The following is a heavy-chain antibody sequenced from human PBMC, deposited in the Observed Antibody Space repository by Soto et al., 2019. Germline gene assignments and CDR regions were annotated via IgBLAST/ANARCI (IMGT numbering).Heavy chain of an antibody. Sequence: PGGSMRLSCAASGFPFSSYGRHWVRQDPGKGLEWVAVIWYDGSNKYYADSVKGRFTISRDNSKNTLYLQMNSLRAEDTAVYYCAKDSYDILTGYPAAPSGDPWGQGTLVTVSS. CDR1: GFPFSSYG. CDR3: AKDSYDILTGYPAAPSGDP. J-gene: IGHJ5*02. CDR2: IWYDGSNK. V-gene: IGHV3-33*06. D-gene: IGHD3-9*01.